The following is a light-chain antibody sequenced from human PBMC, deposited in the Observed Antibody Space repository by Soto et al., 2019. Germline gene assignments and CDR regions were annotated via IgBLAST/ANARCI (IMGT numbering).Light chain of an antibody. CDR1: SSNIGGNS. V-gene: IGLV1-51*01. Sequence: QSVLTQPPSVSAAPAQKVTISCSGSSSNIGGNSVSWYQHLPGTAPKLLIYVDNTRPSGIPDRFSGSKSGTSVTLGITGFQTGNEADYYCGSWDSSLSAYVFVTGTKVT. CDR3: GSWDSSLSAYV. J-gene: IGLJ1*01. CDR2: VDN.